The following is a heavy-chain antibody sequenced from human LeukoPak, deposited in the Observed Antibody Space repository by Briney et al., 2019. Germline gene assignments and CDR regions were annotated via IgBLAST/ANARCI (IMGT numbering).Heavy chain of an antibody. D-gene: IGHD5-18*01. V-gene: IGHV1-69*04. CDR3: ARGQRVDTDLRSGMDV. CDR1: GGTFSSYA. Sequence: SVKVSCKASGGTFSSYAISWVRQAPGQGLEWMGRIIPILGIANYAQKFQGRVTITADKSTSTAYMELSSLRSEDTAVYYCARGQRVDTDLRSGMDVWGQGTTVTVSS. CDR2: IIPILGIA. J-gene: IGHJ6*02.